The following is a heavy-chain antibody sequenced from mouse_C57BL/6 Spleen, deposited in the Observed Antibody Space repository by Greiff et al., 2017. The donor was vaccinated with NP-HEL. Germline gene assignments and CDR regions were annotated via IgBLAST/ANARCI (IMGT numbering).Heavy chain of an antibody. J-gene: IGHJ2*01. CDR2: IDPSDSET. D-gene: IGHD4-1*01. V-gene: IGHV1-52*01. CDR1: GYTFTSYW. Sequence: QVQLQQPGAELVRPGSSVKLSCKASGYTFTSYWMHWVKQRPIQGLEWIGNIDPSDSETHYNQKFKDKATLTVDKSSSTAYMQLSSLTSEDSAVYYCARYWEGRGYFDYWGQGTTLTVSS. CDR3: ARYWEGRGYFDY.